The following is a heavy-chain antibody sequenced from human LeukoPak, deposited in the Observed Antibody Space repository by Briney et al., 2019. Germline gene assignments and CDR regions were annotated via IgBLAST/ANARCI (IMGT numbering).Heavy chain of an antibody. CDR2: MNPQSGDT. V-gene: IGHV1-8*01. J-gene: IGHJ5*02. Sequence: ASVKVSCKASGYTFTSYDINWGRQATGQGLEWMGWMNPQSGDTDYAQKFQGRVTMTRSPSITTAYMELTSLTYEDTAVYYCARVPRRGDQFDPWGQGTLVTVSS. CDR3: ARVPRRGDQFDP. D-gene: IGHD3-10*01. CDR1: GYTFTSYD.